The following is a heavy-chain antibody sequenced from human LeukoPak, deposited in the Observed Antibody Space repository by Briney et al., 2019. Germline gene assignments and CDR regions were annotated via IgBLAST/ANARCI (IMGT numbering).Heavy chain of an antibody. V-gene: IGHV3-66*01. J-gene: IGHJ4*02. CDR1: GFTVSSNY. D-gene: IGHD4-17*01. CDR2: IYSGGRT. Sequence: PEGSLRLSCAASGFTVSSNYMSWVRQAPGKGLEWVSVIYSGGRTHYADSVKGRFTISRDNSKNTLYLQMNSLRAEDTAVYYCARDGNGDYFVRWGQGTLVTVSS. CDR3: ARDGNGDYFVR.